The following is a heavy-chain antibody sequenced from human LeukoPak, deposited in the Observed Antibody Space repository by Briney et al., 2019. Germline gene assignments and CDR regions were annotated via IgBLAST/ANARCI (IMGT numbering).Heavy chain of an antibody. Sequence: GGSLRLSCAASGFTFSSHWMHWVRQAPGKGLVWVSRINSDGITTSYADSVKGRFTISRDNSKNTLYLQMNSLRAEDTAVYYCARDLYDSSESAFDIWGQGTMVTVSS. CDR1: GFTFSSHW. J-gene: IGHJ3*02. D-gene: IGHD3-22*01. V-gene: IGHV3-74*01. CDR3: ARDLYDSSESAFDI. CDR2: INSDGITT.